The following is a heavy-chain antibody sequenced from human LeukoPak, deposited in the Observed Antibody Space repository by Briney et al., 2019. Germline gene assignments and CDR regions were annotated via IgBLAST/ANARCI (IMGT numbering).Heavy chain of an antibody. CDR2: INQGGSET. Sequence: GGSLRLSCATSGFTFSKHWMSWVRQAPGKGLEWVANINQGGSETNYVDSVKGRFTISRDNAKNSVYLQMNSLRVDDTAVYYCGQDYWGQGTLVAVSP. CDR3: GQDY. CDR1: GFTFSKHW. V-gene: IGHV3-7*01. J-gene: IGHJ4*02.